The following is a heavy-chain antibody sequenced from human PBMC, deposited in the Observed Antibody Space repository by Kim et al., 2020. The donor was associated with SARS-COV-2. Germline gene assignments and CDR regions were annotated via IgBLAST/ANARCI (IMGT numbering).Heavy chain of an antibody. D-gene: IGHD3-10*01. CDR3: ARKGNGFDI. Sequence: RYIDYADSLKGRFTISRDSTKTSLYLQMNSLRAEDTAMYYCARKGNGFDIWGQGTMVTVSS. V-gene: IGHV3-21*01. J-gene: IGHJ3*02. CDR2: RYI.